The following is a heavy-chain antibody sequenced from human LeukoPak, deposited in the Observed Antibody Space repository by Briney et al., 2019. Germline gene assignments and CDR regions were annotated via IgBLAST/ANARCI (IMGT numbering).Heavy chain of an antibody. CDR3: AKAASDFWSGLNWFDP. J-gene: IGHJ5*02. CDR2: ISGSGGST. Sequence: GGSLRLSCAASGFTFSSYAMSWVRQAPGEGLEWVSAISGSGGSTYYADSVKGRFTISRDNSKNTLYLQMNSLRAEDTAVYYCAKAASDFWSGLNWFDPWGQGTLVTVSS. CDR1: GFTFSSYA. D-gene: IGHD3-3*01. V-gene: IGHV3-23*01.